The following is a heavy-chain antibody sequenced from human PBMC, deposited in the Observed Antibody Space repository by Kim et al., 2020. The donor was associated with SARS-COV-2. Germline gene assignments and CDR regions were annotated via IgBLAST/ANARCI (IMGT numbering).Heavy chain of an antibody. CDR3: ARPGSGSYYSYFYY. D-gene: IGHD3-10*01. Sequence: GGSLRLSCAASGFTFSSYAMHWVRQAPGKGLEWVAVISYDGSNKYYADSVKGRFTISRDNSKNTLYLQMNSLRAEDTAVYYCARPGSGSYYSYFYYWGQGTLVTVSS. CDR2: ISYDGSNK. CDR1: GFTFSSYA. J-gene: IGHJ4*02. V-gene: IGHV3-30-3*01.